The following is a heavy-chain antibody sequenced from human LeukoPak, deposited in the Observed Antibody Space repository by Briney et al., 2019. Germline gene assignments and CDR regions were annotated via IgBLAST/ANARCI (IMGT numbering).Heavy chain of an antibody. CDR3: ARDTYDYVWGSPDAFDI. CDR1: GFTFSSYE. D-gene: IGHD3-16*01. V-gene: IGHV3-48*03. CDR2: IGSSGSTI. J-gene: IGHJ3*02. Sequence: GGSLRLSCAASGFTFSSYEMNWVRQAPGKGLEWVSYIGSSGSTIYYADSVKGRFTISRDNAKNSLYLQMNSLRAEDTAVYYCARDTYDYVWGSPDAFDIWGQGTMVTVSS.